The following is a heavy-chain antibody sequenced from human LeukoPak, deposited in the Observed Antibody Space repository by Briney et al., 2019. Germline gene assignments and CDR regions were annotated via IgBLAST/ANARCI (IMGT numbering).Heavy chain of an antibody. V-gene: IGHV3-23*01. CDR2: ISGSGGNT. CDR1: GFTFSSYA. CDR3: AKDQKYYYDSSGCDY. D-gene: IGHD3-22*01. J-gene: IGHJ4*02. Sequence: GGSLRLSCAASGFTFSSYAMSWVRQAPGKGLEWVSAISGSGGNTYYADSVKGRFTISRDNSKNTLYLQMNSLRAEDTAVYYCAKDQKYYYDSSGCDYWGQGTLVTVSS.